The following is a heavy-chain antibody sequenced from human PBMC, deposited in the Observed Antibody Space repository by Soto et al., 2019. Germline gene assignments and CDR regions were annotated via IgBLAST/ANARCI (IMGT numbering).Heavy chain of an antibody. CDR1: GFTFSDYY. V-gene: IGHV3-11*01. CDR3: ERDEVSGLYYFAT. Sequence: PGGSLRLSCAASGFTFSDYYMSWIRQAPGKGLEWVSYISSSGGTIYYADSVKGRFTIYRDNAKNSLYRQMKSLRAEDTAVYYCERDEVSGLYYFATWGQATLVTVYS. D-gene: IGHD6-19*01. J-gene: IGHJ4*02. CDR2: ISSSGGTI.